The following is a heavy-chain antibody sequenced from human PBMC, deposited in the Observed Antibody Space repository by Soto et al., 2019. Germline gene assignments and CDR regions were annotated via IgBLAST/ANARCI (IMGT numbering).Heavy chain of an antibody. Sequence: EVQLLESGGGLVEPGGSLRLTCAVSGAPFSAHWMSWVRQAPGKGLEWVARIKSKRDGGTTEYAAPVKGGITISRDDATSTLYLQMNSLKTEDTAVYYCTAETSCGGGSCPEYWGQGTLVTVSS. V-gene: IGHV3-15*01. J-gene: IGHJ4*02. CDR3: TAETSCGGGSCPEY. CDR1: GAPFSAHW. CDR2: IKSKRDGGTT. D-gene: IGHD2-15*01.